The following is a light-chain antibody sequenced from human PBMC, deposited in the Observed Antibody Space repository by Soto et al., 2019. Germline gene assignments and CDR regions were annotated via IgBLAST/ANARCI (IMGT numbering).Light chain of an antibody. CDR1: QTISSW. J-gene: IGKJ1*01. CDR3: QQYKSYPWT. Sequence: DIQMTQSPSTLSGSVGDRVTITCRASQTISSWLAWYQQKPGKAPKLLIYKASTLKSGVPSRFSGSGSGTEFTLTISSLQPDDFATYYCQQYKSYPWTFGQGTKVEIK. CDR2: KAS. V-gene: IGKV1-5*03.